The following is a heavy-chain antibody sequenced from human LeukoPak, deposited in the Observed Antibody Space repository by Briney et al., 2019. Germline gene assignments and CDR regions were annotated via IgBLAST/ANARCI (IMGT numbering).Heavy chain of an antibody. J-gene: IGHJ5*02. CDR3: ARHEYSGSYYGLSWFDP. D-gene: IGHD1-26*01. Sequence: SETLSLTCTVSGGSICSSGYYWGWIRQPPGKGLEWIASIYYSGSTYYNPSLKSRVTISVDTSKNQLSLKLSSLTAADTAVYYCARHEYSGSYYGLSWFDPWGQGTLVAVSS. CDR1: GGSICSSGYY. V-gene: IGHV4-39*01. CDR2: IYYSGST.